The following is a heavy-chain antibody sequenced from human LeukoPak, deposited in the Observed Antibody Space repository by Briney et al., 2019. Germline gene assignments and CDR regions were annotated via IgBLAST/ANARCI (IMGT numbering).Heavy chain of an antibody. J-gene: IGHJ4*02. CDR2: LSGSGDTI. V-gene: IGHV3-23*01. D-gene: IGHD2-2*01. CDR1: GFTFNTYA. CDR3: AKDRREYCSTVTCYLFDY. Sequence: GESLRLSCAASGFTFNTYAMSWVRQAPGKGLEWVSVLSGSGDTIYYADSVKGRFTISRDNSKNTLYLQMNNLRAEDTAVYYCAKDRREYCSTVTCYLFDYWGQGTLVTVSS.